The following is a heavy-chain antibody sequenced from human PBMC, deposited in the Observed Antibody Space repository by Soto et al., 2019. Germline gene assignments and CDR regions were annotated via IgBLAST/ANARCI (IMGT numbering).Heavy chain of an antibody. CDR2: ISYDGSNK. Sequence: QVQLVESGGGVVQPGRSLRLSCAASGFTFSSYGMHWVRQAPGKGLEWVAGISYDGSNKYYADSVKGRFTISRDNSKNTRYLQRNSLRAEDRGVYDCAKEQGYCFDYWGQGALVTVCS. CDR1: GFTFSSYG. CDR3: AKEQGYCFDY. J-gene: IGHJ4*02. V-gene: IGHV3-30*18.